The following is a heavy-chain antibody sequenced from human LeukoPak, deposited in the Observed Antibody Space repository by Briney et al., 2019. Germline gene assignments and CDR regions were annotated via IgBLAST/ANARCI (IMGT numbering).Heavy chain of an antibody. CDR2: ISSSSSYI. CDR1: GFTFSSYS. Sequence: GGSLRLSCAASGFTFSSYSMNWVRQAPGKGLEWVSSISSSSSYIYYADSVKGRFTISRDNSKNTLYLQMNSLRAEDTAVYYCAKDGQWLETTSVWYFDYWGQGTLVTVSS. J-gene: IGHJ4*02. CDR3: AKDGQWLETTSVWYFDY. D-gene: IGHD6-19*01. V-gene: IGHV3-21*01.